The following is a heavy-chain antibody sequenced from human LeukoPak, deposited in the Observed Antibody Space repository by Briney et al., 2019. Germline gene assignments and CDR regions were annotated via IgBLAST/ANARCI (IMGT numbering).Heavy chain of an antibody. CDR1: GFTFSSFE. V-gene: IGHV3-48*03. J-gene: IGHJ3*01. CDR2: ISASGTIT. CDR3: ATYVDTVRYDAFDV. D-gene: IGHD5-18*01. Sequence: GGSLRLSCAASGFTFSSFEMNWVRQAPGKGLEWISYISASGTITHYADSVEGRFTISRDNARNTLFLQMNSLRTEDAAVYYCATYVDTVRYDAFDVWGQGTMVTVSS.